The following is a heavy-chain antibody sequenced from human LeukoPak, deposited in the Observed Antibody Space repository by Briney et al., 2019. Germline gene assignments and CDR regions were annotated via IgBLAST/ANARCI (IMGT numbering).Heavy chain of an antibody. CDR2: ISYDGSTK. CDR1: GFTFSSYG. J-gene: IGHJ4*02. V-gene: IGHV3-30*03. D-gene: IGHD1-26*01. Sequence: GGPLRLSCAASGFTFSSYGMHWVRQAPGKGLEWVAVISYDGSTKYYADSVKGRFTISRDNSKNMLYLQMNSLRPEDTAVYYCARANSVTYSYYFDFWGQGTLVTVSS. CDR3: ARANSVTYSYYFDF.